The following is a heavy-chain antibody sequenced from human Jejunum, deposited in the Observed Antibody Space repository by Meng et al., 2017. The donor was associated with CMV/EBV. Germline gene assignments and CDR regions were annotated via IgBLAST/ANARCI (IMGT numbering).Heavy chain of an antibody. J-gene: IGHJ3*02. D-gene: IGHD3-10*01. CDR3: VRGGGAFDM. CDR2: KKLEGSEK. CDR1: GLRMRTNW. Sequence: WAGSGLRMRTNWMRWGGQDKGKGREWVEKKKLEGSEKKYEDSVKGRFTISRDNAKNSLYLQMNSLRAEDTALYYCVRGGGAFDMWGQGTTVTVSS. V-gene: IGHV3-7*01.